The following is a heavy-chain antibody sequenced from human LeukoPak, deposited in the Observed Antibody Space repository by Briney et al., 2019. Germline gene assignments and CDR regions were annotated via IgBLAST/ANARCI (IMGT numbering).Heavy chain of an antibody. J-gene: IGHJ4*02. Sequence: SETLSLTCTVSGDSISNNIWWSWVRQPPGKGLEWIGEIFHSGSTNYNPSLKSRVTISLDKSKNQVALRVDSLTAADTAVYYCAKNAWYCLDYWGQGTLAIVSS. CDR3: AKNAWYCLDY. D-gene: IGHD6-13*01. V-gene: IGHV4-4*02. CDR2: IFHSGST. CDR1: GDSISNNIW.